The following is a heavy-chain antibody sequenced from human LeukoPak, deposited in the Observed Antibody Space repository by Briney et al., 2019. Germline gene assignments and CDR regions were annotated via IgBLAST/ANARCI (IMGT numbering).Heavy chain of an antibody. CDR1: GFTFSSYG. CDR2: ISYDGSNK. V-gene: IGHV3-30*18. J-gene: IGHJ6*02. D-gene: IGHD3-10*01. Sequence: GSLRLSCAASGFTFSSYGMHWVRQAPGKGLEWVAVISYDGSNKYYADSVKGRFTISRDNSKNTLYLQMNSLRAEDTAVYYCAKAQFRYYYGSGRPDYGMDVWGQGTTVTVSS. CDR3: AKAQFRYYYGSGRPDYGMDV.